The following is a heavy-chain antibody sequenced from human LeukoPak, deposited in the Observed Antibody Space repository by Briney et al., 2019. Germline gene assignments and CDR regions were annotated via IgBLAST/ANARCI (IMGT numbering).Heavy chain of an antibody. D-gene: IGHD3-22*01. CDR3: ARLGDYYDSSGLGYFDL. J-gene: IGHJ2*01. CDR1: GGSISRYY. V-gene: IGHV4-59*08. Sequence: PSQTLSLTCTVSGGSISRYYWSWIRQPPAKGLDWIGYIYYSGSNNYNPSLKSRVTTSVDTSKNQFSLKLSSVTAADTAVYYCARLGDYYDSSGLGYFDLWGRGTLVTVSS. CDR2: IYYSGSN.